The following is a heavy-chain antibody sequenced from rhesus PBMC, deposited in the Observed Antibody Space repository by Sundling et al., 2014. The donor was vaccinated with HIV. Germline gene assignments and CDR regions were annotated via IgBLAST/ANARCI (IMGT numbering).Heavy chain of an antibody. V-gene: IGHV2S1*01. CDR3: ARIIADIVVVVSASFYDAFDS. CDR2: IYWDDDK. D-gene: IGHD2-8*01. J-gene: IGHJ3*01. Sequence: QVTLKESGPALVKPTQTLTLTCTFSGFSLTTSGMGVGWIRQPPGKALEWVASIYWDDDKFYSTSLKSRLTISKDTSKNQVVLTMTNMDPVDTATYYCARIIADIVVVVSASFYDAFDSGAKGSGSPSLQ. CDR1: GFSLTTSGMG.